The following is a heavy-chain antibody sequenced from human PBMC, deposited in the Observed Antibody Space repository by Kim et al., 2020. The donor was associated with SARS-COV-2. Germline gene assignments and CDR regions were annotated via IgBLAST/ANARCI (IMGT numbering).Heavy chain of an antibody. CDR1: GFTFSSYA. V-gene: IGHV3-23*01. Sequence: GGSLRLSCAASGFTFSSYAMSWVRQAPGKGLEWVSAISGSGGSTYYADSVKGRFTISRDNSKNTLYLQMNSLRAEDTAVYYCAKDPTIRGYGSGSYYPYFDYWGQGTLVTVSS. J-gene: IGHJ4*02. CDR2: ISGSGGST. D-gene: IGHD3-10*01. CDR3: AKDPTIRGYGSGSYYPYFDY.